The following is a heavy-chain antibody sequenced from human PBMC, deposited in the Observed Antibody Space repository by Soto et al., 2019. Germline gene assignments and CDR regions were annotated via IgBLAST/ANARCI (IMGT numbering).Heavy chain of an antibody. CDR2: ISGSGDNT. CDR1: GLSFSDYA. CDR3: AKGRAITVYGVDILFDY. D-gene: IGHD3-3*01. V-gene: IGHV3-23*01. J-gene: IGHJ4*01. Sequence: GGSLRLSCTSSGLSFSDYAMTWVRQAPGKGLEWVSVISGSGDNTFYAASVKGRFAISRDNSKNVLYLQMNSLSADDAAVYFCAKGRAITVYGVDILFDYWGLGTLVTVSS.